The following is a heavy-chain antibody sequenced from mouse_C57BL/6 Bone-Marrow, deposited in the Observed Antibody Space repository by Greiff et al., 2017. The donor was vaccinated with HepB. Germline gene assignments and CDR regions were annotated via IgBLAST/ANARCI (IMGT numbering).Heavy chain of an antibody. V-gene: IGHV5-4*01. J-gene: IGHJ1*03. CDR3: ARGGPTIVTTWYFDV. D-gene: IGHD2-5*01. CDR1: GFTFSSYA. Sequence: EVQRVESGGGLVKPGGSLKLSCAASGFTFSSYAMSWVRQTPEKRLEWVATISDGGSYTYYPDNVKGRFTISRDNAKNSLYLQMSHLKSEDTAMYYCARGGPTIVTTWYFDVWGTGTTVTVSS. CDR2: ISDGGSYT.